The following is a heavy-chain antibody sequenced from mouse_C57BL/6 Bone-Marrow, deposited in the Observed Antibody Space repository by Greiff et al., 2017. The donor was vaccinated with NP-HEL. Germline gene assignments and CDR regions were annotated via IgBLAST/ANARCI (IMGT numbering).Heavy chain of an antibody. J-gene: IGHJ1*03. CDR3: ARDNYYGSRYFDV. V-gene: IGHV5-4*01. D-gene: IGHD1-1*01. CDR1: GFTFSSYA. Sequence: EVMLVESGGGLVKPGGSLKLSCAASGFTFSSYAMSWVRQTPEKRLEWVATISDGGSYTYYPDNVKGRFTISRDNAKNNLYLQMSHLKSKDTAMYYCARDNYYGSRYFDVWGTGTTVTVSS. CDR2: ISDGGSYT.